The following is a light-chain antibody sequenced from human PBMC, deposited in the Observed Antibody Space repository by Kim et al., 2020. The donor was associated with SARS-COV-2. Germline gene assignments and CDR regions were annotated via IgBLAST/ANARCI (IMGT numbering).Light chain of an antibody. Sequence: FTWTLRSGIHVDIYNIFWYQQKPGSLPRYLLRYKSDSNKEQGSGVPSRFSGSKDASTNAGLLLISGLQSEDEADYYCVIWYSNTWVFGGGTQLTVL. J-gene: IGLJ3*02. V-gene: IGLV5-39*01. CDR1: SGIHVDIYN. CDR2: YKSDSNK. CDR3: VIWYSNTWV.